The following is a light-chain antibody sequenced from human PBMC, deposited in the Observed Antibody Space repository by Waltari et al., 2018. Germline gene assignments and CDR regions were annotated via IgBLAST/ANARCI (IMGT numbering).Light chain of an antibody. CDR3: LLSDSGSVV. Sequence: AVVTQEPSLTVSPGGPVPLTCGSSTGAVTSGHYPYCFQHKQGQAPKKLIYDTSKKHSWTPARVSVSLLGGKAALTLTGAEPEDGGEYYCLLSDSGSVVFGGGTKLTVL. CDR1: TGAVTSGHY. CDR2: DTS. J-gene: IGLJ2*01. V-gene: IGLV7-46*01.